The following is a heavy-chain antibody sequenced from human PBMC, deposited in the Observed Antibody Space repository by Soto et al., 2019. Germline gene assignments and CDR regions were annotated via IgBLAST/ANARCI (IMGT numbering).Heavy chain of an antibody. Sequence: GGSLRLSCAASGFTFDDYAMHWVRQAPGKGLEWVSGISWNSGCIGYADSVKGRFTISRDNAKNSLYLQMNSLRAEDTALYYCATGDCSGGSCSTDAFYIWGQGTMVTVSS. J-gene: IGHJ3*02. V-gene: IGHV3-9*01. D-gene: IGHD2-15*01. CDR2: ISWNSGCI. CDR1: GFTFDDYA. CDR3: ATGDCSGGSCSTDAFYI.